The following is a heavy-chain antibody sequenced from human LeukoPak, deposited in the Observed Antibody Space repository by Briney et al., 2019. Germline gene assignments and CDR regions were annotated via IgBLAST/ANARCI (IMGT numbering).Heavy chain of an antibody. J-gene: IGHJ4*02. Sequence: PSETLSLTCTVSGGSISSYYWSWIRQPPGKGLEWIGYIYYSGSTNYNPSLKSRVTISVDTSKNQFSLKLSSVTAADTAVYYCARVQVAAAGTGNFDYWGQGTLVTVSS. CDR3: ARVQVAAAGTGNFDY. V-gene: IGHV4-59*01. CDR2: IYYSGST. D-gene: IGHD6-13*01. CDR1: GGSISSYY.